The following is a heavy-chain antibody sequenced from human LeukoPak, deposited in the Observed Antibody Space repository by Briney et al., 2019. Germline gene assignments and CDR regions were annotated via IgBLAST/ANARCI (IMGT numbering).Heavy chain of an antibody. CDR3: ARKRGYSYGYVYYFDY. J-gene: IGHJ4*02. CDR2: INHSGST. CDR1: GYSISSGYY. Sequence: SETLSLTCTVSGYSISSGYYWSWIRQPPGKGLEWIGEINHSGSTNYNPSLKSRVTISVDTSKNQFSLKLSSVTAADTAVYYCARKRGYSYGYVYYFDYWGQGTLVTVSS. D-gene: IGHD5-18*01. V-gene: IGHV4-38-2*02.